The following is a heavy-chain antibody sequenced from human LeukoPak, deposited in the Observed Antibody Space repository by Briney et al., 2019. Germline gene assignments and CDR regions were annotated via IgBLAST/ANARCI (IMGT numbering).Heavy chain of an antibody. V-gene: IGHV3-53*01. CDR3: ARDGSGGYRNRGVFDI. Sequence: GGSLRLSCVVSGFTFSSYAMHWVRQAPGRGLEWVSVIYSGGGTYYADSVKGRFTISSDNSKNTLYLQMNNLRAEDTAVYYCARDGSGGYRNRGVFDIWGQGTMVTVSS. D-gene: IGHD5-18*01. CDR1: GFTFSSYA. CDR2: IYSGGGT. J-gene: IGHJ3*02.